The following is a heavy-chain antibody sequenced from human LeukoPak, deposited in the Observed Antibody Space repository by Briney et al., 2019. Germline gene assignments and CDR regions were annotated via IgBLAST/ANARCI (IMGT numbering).Heavy chain of an antibody. CDR2: IYYSESA. CDR1: GDSVSNYY. CDR3: ARKRSFDL. D-gene: IGHD3-9*01. J-gene: IGHJ4*02. Sequence: SETLSLTCTVSGDSVSNYYWSWTRQPPGKRLEWIGCIYYSESATYNPSLKSRVTISLDTSKNQSFLKLSSVTAADTAVYYCARKRSFDLWGQGTLVTVSS. V-gene: IGHV4-59*02.